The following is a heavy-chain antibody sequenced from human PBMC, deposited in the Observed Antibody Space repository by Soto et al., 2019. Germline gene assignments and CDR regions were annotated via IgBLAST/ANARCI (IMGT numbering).Heavy chain of an antibody. Sequence: EVQLLQSGPEVKKPGTTVKLSCRVSGYTFTDFCIHWVRQAPGKGLEWMGPADPEHRETRYGAQLQVRVPIRADTSIDTVYMVLSSLGSGEAAVYYWATVAPGGFWGVNSCSTRGLWGQGPLVTV. D-gene: IGHD3-3*01. V-gene: IGHV1-69-2*01. J-gene: IGHJ4*02. CDR1: GYTFTDFC. CDR2: ADPEHRET. CDR3: ATVAPGGFWGVNSCSTRGL.